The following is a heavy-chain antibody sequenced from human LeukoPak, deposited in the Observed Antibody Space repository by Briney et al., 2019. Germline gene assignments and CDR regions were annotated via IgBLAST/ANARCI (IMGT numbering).Heavy chain of an antibody. J-gene: IGHJ4*02. CDR3: VRESRSGTSY. V-gene: IGHV3-7*01. CDR2: IRKDGSEK. D-gene: IGHD3-10*01. Sequence: GGSLRPSCAASGFTLSNYWMSWVRQAPGKGLEWVANIRKDGSEKQYVDSVKGRFTISRDNAKNSLYLQMNSLRAEDMAVFFCVRESRSGTSYWGQGTLVTVSS. CDR1: GFTLSNYW.